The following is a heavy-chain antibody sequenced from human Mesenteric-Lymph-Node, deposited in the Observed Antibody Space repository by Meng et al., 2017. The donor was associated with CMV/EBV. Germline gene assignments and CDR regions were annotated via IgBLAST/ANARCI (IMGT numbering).Heavy chain of an antibody. CDR3: ARDTLTYSYGPGWIDP. Sequence: LEDSEPRPGRLLETSARKGTFSGCSISSSRNYWGWIGRPPGKGLEWIGSIFYSGSDHYNPALESRVTISIDKSKNEFFLNLGSVTAADTAMYFCARDTLTYSYGPGWIDPWGQGTLVTVSS. V-gene: IGHV4-39*02. D-gene: IGHD3-10*01. J-gene: IGHJ5*02. CDR1: GCSISSSRNY. CDR2: IFYSGSD.